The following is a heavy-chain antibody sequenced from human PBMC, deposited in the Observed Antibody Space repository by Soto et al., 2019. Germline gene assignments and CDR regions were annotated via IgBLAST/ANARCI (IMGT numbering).Heavy chain of an antibody. J-gene: IGHJ1*01. D-gene: IGHD1-20*01. CDR2: IIPLLGIT. V-gene: IGHV1-69*01. CDR3: ARDPRSITGTTSSEDFQH. CDR1: GGTFSGYA. Sequence: QAQLMQSGAEVKKPGSSVKVSCKASGGTFSGYAINWVRQAPGQGLEWMGGIIPLLGITDYRQKFQGRITIAADESTGTAYMDLRGLRSEDTAVYYCARDPRSITGTTSSEDFQHWGHGTLVSVSS.